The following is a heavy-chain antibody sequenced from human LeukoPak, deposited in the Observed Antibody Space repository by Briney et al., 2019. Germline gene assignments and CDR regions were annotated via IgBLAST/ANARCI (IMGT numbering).Heavy chain of an antibody. Sequence: PSETLSLTCAVSGGSISSGGYSWSWIRQPPGKGLEWIGYIYHSGSTYYNPSLESRVTISVDTSKNQFSLKLSSVTAADTAVYYCARDLGGDFDWLCFQHWGQGTLVTVSS. D-gene: IGHD3-9*01. CDR3: ARDLGGDFDWLCFQH. V-gene: IGHV4-30-2*01. J-gene: IGHJ1*01. CDR2: IYHSGST. CDR1: GGSISSGGYS.